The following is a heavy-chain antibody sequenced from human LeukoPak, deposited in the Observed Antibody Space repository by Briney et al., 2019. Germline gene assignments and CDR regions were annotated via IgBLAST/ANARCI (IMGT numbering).Heavy chain of an antibody. CDR2: ISSSGSTI. Sequence: GGSLRLSCAASGFNFSDYYMSWIRQAPGKGLEWASYISSSGSTIYYADPVKGRFTISRDNAKNSLYLQMNSLRAEDTAVYYCAELGITMIGGVWGKGTTVTISS. J-gene: IGHJ6*04. CDR3: AELGITMIGGV. D-gene: IGHD3-10*02. V-gene: IGHV3-11*04. CDR1: GFNFSDYY.